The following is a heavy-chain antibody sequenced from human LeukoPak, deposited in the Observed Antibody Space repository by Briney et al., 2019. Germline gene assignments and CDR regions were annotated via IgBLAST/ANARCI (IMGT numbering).Heavy chain of an antibody. CDR3: AKFLPTHIVVANYYFDY. CDR2: ISSSSGYI. J-gene: IGHJ4*02. V-gene: IGHV3-21*04. CDR1: GFTFSSYS. Sequence: PGGSLRLSCAASGFTFSSYSMNWVRQAPGKGLEWVSSISSSSGYIYYADSVKGRFTISRDNSKNTLYLQMNSLRAEDTAVYYCAKFLPTHIVVANYYFDYWGQGTLVTVSS. D-gene: IGHD2-21*01.